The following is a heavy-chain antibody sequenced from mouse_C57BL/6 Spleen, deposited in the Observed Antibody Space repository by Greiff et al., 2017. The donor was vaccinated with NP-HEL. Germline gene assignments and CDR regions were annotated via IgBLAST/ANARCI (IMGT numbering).Heavy chain of an antibody. CDR1: GFTFSSYA. CDR3: TRDLDYYGSSSYAMDY. CDR2: ISSGGDYI. J-gene: IGHJ4*01. D-gene: IGHD1-1*01. Sequence: EVKVVESGEGLVKPGGSLKLSCAASGFTFSSYAMSWVRQTPEKRLEWVAYISSGGDYIYYADTVKGRFTISRDNARNTLYLQMSSLKSEDTALYYCTRDLDYYGSSSYAMDYWGQGTSVTVSS. V-gene: IGHV5-9-1*02.